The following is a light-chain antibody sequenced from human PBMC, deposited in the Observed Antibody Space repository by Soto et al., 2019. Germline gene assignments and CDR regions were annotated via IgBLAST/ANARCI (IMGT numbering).Light chain of an antibody. J-gene: IGKJ2*01. CDR2: AAS. Sequence: DIPLTQSPSFLSASVGDRVTITCRASQGISSYLAWYQQKPGKAPKLLIYAASTLQSGVPSRFSGSGSRTEFALTIRSLQPEDFATYFWHQLNCYAPSYPFGQETKLEIK. CDR3: HQLNCYAPSYP. CDR1: QGISSY. V-gene: IGKV1-9*01.